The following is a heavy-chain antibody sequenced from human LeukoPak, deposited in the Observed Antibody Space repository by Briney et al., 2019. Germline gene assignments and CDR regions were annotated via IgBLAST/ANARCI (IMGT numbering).Heavy chain of an antibody. V-gene: IGHV4-34*01. D-gene: IGHD4-17*01. CDR3: ARGRVGDYAYFDY. Sequence: SETLSLTCAVYGPSFSGYYWSWIRQPPGKGLEWIGEINHSGSTNYNPSLKSRVTISVDTSKNQFSLKLSSVTAADTAVYYCARGRVGDYAYFDYWGQGTLVTVSS. CDR2: INHSGST. CDR1: GPSFSGYY. J-gene: IGHJ4*02.